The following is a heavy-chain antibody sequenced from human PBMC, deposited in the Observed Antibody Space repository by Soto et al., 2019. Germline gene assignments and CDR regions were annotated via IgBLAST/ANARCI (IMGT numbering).Heavy chain of an antibody. Sequence: ASVKVSCKASGGTFSSYAISWVRQAPGQGLEWMGGIIPIFGTANYAQKFQGRVTITADESTSTAYMELSSLRSEDTAVYYCARWMGDRDAFDIWGQGTMVTVSS. CDR3: ARWMGDRDAFDI. CDR2: IIPIFGTA. V-gene: IGHV1-69*13. J-gene: IGHJ3*02. D-gene: IGHD3-16*01. CDR1: GGTFSSYA.